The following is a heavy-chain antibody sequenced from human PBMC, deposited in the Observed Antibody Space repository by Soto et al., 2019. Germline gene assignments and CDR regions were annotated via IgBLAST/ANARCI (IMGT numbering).Heavy chain of an antibody. CDR2: IYYSGST. Sequence: PSETLSLTCTVSGGSISSYYWSWIRQPPGKGLEWIGYIYYSGSTNYNPSLKSRVTISVDTSKNQFSLKLSSVTAADTAVYYCARVSRGVYYDFWSGLYGMDVWGQGTTVTVPS. J-gene: IGHJ6*02. CDR3: ARVSRGVYYDFWSGLYGMDV. V-gene: IGHV4-59*01. D-gene: IGHD3-3*01. CDR1: GGSISSYY.